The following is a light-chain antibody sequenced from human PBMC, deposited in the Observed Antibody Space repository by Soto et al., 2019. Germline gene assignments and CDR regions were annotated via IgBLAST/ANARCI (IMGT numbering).Light chain of an antibody. J-gene: IGKJ5*01. V-gene: IGKV3-15*01. Sequence: EIVMTQSPAPLSVSPGERATLSCRASQSVTSNLAWNQQTPGQAPSLLIYGASTKATGIPARFSGTGSVTEVTLTISRLQSADFAVYYCQQYNNWPPTCGQGAQLEIK. CDR2: GAS. CDR3: QQYNNWPPT. CDR1: QSVTSN.